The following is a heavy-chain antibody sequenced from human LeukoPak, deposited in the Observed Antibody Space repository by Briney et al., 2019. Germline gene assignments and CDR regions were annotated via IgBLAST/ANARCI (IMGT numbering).Heavy chain of an antibody. CDR2: ISSSSSYI. V-gene: IGHV3-21*04. CDR3: ARVYETYYYYYMDV. J-gene: IGHJ6*03. Sequence: GGSLRLSCAASGFTFSSYSMNWVRQAPGKGLEWVSSISSSSSYIYYADSVKGRFTISRDNAKNSLYLQMNSLRAEDTALYYCARVYETYYYYYMDVWGKGTTVTVSS. CDR1: GFTFSSYS. D-gene: IGHD5/OR15-5a*01.